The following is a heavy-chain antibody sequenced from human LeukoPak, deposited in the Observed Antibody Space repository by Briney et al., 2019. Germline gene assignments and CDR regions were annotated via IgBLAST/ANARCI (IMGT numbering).Heavy chain of an antibody. Sequence: PGGSLRLSCAASGFTFNNFGMHWVRPAPGKGLEWVSFIGYEGVHKYYADSVKGRFTISKDNSKATLYLQMNSLRPEDTAVYYCAKDLHGGYSSDYWGQGTLVTVFS. D-gene: IGHD4-23*01. V-gene: IGHV3-30*02. CDR1: GFTFNNFG. J-gene: IGHJ4*02. CDR3: AKDLHGGYSSDY. CDR2: IGYEGVHK.